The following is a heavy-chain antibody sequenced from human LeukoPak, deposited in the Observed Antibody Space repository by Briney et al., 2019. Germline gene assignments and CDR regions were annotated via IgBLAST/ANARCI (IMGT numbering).Heavy chain of an antibody. CDR3: ARSDSGTYAFDI. CDR2: IIPILGIA. J-gene: IGHJ3*02. D-gene: IGHD2-21*01. CDR1: GGTFISYA. V-gene: IGHV1-69*04. Sequence: SVKVSCKASGGTFISYAISWVRQAPGQGLEWMGRIIPILGIANYAQKFQGRVTITADKSTSTAYMELSSLRSEDTAVYYCARSDSGTYAFDIWGQGTMVTVSS.